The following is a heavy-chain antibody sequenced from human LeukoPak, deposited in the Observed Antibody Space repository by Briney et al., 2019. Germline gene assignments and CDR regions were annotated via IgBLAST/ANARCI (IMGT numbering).Heavy chain of an antibody. CDR3: ARDSRGYYHFDY. Sequence: GGSLRLSCAACGFTFSSYEMNWVRQAPGKGLEWVSYISSSGSTIYYADSVKGRFTISRDNAKNSLYLQMNSLRAEDTAVYYCARDSRGYYHFDYWGQGTLVTVSS. J-gene: IGHJ4*02. CDR1: GFTFSSYE. CDR2: ISSSGSTI. V-gene: IGHV3-48*03. D-gene: IGHD3-22*01.